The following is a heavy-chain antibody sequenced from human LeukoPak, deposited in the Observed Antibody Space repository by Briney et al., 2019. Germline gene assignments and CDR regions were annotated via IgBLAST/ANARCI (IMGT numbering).Heavy chain of an antibody. CDR3: AKDSYGFWSGYYMIDD. CDR1: GFTFSSYA. D-gene: IGHD3-3*01. Sequence: GGSLRLSCAASGFTFSSYAMSWVRPARGKGLEGVSAISGSGGSTYYADSVKGRFTISRDNSKNTLYLQMNGLRAEDTAVYYCAKDSYGFWSGYYMIDDWGQGTLVTVSS. J-gene: IGHJ4*02. CDR2: ISGSGGST. V-gene: IGHV3-23*01.